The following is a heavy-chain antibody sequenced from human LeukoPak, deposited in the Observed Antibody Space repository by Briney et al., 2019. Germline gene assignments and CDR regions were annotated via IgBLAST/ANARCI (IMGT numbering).Heavy chain of an antibody. CDR3: ARHGMSGSYSNWFDP. CDR1: GYSFTSYW. J-gene: IGHJ5*02. D-gene: IGHD1-26*01. Sequence: GGSLKISCKGSGYSFTSYWIGWVRQMPGKGLEWMGIIYPGDSDTRYSPSFQGQVTISADKSISTAYLQWSSLKASDTAMYYCARHGMSGSYSNWFDPWGQGTLVTVSS. V-gene: IGHV5-51*01. CDR2: IYPGDSDT.